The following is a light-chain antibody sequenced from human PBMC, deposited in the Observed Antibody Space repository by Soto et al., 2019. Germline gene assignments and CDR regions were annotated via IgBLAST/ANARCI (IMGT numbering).Light chain of an antibody. CDR1: QSVSRSN. CDR2: GTS. Sequence: EIVLTQSPDTLSLSPGEIATVSCRASQSVSRSNLAWYQHKPGQAPRLLIYGTSNRATGIPDRFTGSGSGTDLTLTISSLEPEDFAVYYCEQYGSSPPSITFGHGTRLEIK. V-gene: IGKV3-20*01. J-gene: IGKJ5*01. CDR3: EQYGSSPPSIT.